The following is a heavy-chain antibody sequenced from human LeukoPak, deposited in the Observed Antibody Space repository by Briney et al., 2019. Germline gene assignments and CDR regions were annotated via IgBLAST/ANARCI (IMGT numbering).Heavy chain of an antibody. CDR1: GGSFSGYY. J-gene: IGHJ4*02. Sequence: SETLSLTCAVYGGSFSGYYWSWIRQPPGKGLEWIGEINHSGSTNYNPSLKSRVTISVDTSKNQFSLKLSSVTAADTAVHYCARDSRAVAVAVFDYWGQGTLVTVSS. V-gene: IGHV4-34*01. CDR3: ARDSRAVAVAVFDY. D-gene: IGHD6-19*01. CDR2: INHSGST.